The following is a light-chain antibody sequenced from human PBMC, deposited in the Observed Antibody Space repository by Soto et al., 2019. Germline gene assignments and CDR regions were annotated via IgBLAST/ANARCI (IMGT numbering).Light chain of an antibody. CDR2: GAS. J-gene: IGKJ1*01. CDR1: QSVSSTY. CDR3: HQCGNPWWT. V-gene: IGKV3-20*01. Sequence: ETVLTQSPGSLSLSPGETATLSCRASQSVSSTYLAWYQQKPGQAPRVLIYGASSRATGIPDRFSGSGSGTDFTLTISRLEPEDFAVYYCHQCGNPWWTFGQGTKVEIK.